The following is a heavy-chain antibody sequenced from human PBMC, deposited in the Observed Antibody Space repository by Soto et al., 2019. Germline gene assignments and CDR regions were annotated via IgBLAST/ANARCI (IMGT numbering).Heavy chain of an antibody. CDR2: ISTSGSTI. CDR3: ARHGYYESSGYYYNYYAMDV. D-gene: IGHD3-22*01. V-gene: IGHV3-48*03. CDR1: GFTFSHYE. J-gene: IGHJ6*02. Sequence: GGSLRLSCAASGFTFSHYEMNWVRQAPGKGLEWVSHISTSGSTIYYADSVKGRFTISRDNGKNSLYLQMNSLRAEDTAVYYCARHGYYESSGYYYNYYAMDVWGQGTTVTVSS.